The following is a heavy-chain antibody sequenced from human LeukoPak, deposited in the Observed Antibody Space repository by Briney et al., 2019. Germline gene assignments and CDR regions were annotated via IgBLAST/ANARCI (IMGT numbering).Heavy chain of an antibody. CDR2: IDDTSGAI. CDR1: GFTFSDYG. Sequence: GGSLRLSCEASGFTFSDYGMNWVRQSPGKGLEWISYIDDTSGAIYYADSVKGRFAISRDNAKNTLYLQMNSLRAEDTAVYYCAAVLRYFDWLDQYDYWGQGTLVTVSS. D-gene: IGHD3-9*01. CDR3: AAVLRYFDWLDQYDY. V-gene: IGHV3-48*04. J-gene: IGHJ4*02.